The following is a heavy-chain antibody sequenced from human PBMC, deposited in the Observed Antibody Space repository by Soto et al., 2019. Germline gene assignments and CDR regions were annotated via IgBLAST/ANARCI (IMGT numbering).Heavy chain of an antibody. Sequence: SVKVSCKASGYTFTGYYMHWVRQAPGRGLEWMGWINPNSGGTNYAQKFQGRVTMTRDTSISTAYMELSRLRSDDTAVYYCARERIAAHRSWFDPWGQGTLVTVSS. CDR1: GYTFTGYY. D-gene: IGHD6-6*01. V-gene: IGHV1-2*02. CDR3: ARERIAAHRSWFDP. CDR2: INPNSGGT. J-gene: IGHJ5*02.